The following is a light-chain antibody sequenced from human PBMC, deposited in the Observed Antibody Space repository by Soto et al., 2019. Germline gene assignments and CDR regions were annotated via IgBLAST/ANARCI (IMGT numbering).Light chain of an antibody. J-gene: IGLJ1*01. CDR2: ENN. CDR3: QSYDSSLSGYV. Sequence: QSVLTQPPSVSAAPGQRVTISCTGSSSNIGAGYEAHWYQQVPGTAPKLLSYENNNQPSGVPDRFSGSNSGTSASLAITGLQAEDEAEHYCQSYDSSLSGYVFGTGTKVTVL. CDR1: SSNIGAGYE. V-gene: IGLV1-40*01.